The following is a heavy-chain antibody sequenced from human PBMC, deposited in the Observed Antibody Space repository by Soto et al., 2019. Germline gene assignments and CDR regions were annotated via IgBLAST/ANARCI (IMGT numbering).Heavy chain of an antibody. Sequence: EVQLVESGGGLVQPGGSLRLSCAASGFTFSSYSMNWFRQAPGKGLEWVSYISSRSSTIYYADSVKGRFTISRDNAKNSLYMQMNSLRDEDTAVYYCAREGGSLNWFDPWGQGTLVTVSS. CDR1: GFTFSSYS. CDR2: ISSRSSTI. D-gene: IGHD1-26*01. J-gene: IGHJ5*02. CDR3: AREGGSLNWFDP. V-gene: IGHV3-48*02.